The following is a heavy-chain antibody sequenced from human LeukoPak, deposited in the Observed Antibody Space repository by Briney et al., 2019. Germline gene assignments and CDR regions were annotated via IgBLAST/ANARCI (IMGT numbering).Heavy chain of an antibody. CDR2: IIPIFGTA. CDR1: GGTFSSYA. V-gene: IGHV1-69*13. J-gene: IGHJ4*02. CDR3: ARVHGYGHWNY. D-gene: IGHD5-18*01. Sequence: ASVKVSCKASGGTFSSYAISWVRQAPGQGLEWMGGIIPIFGTANYAQKFQGRVTITADESTSTAYMEPSSLRSEDTAVYYCARVHGYGHWNYWGQGTLVTVSS.